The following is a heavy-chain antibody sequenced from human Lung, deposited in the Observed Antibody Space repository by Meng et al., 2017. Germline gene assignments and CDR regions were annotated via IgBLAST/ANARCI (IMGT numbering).Heavy chain of an antibody. D-gene: IGHD1-1*01. Sequence: EGQVVGSGGWLVPACGSAGLSFGSSVITFSAHWLHWAGQGRGKGLVWVPRINRDGTQPTYTDAVKGRFTISRDNAKNTLYLQMTNLRAEDTAFYYCTNDRLNHWGQGALVTVSS. J-gene: IGHJ1*01. V-gene: IGHV3-74*02. CDR2: INRDGTQP. CDR3: TNDRLNH. CDR1: VITFSAHW.